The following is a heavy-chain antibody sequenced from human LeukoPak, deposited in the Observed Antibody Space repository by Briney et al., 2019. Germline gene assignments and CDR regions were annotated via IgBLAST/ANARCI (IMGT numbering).Heavy chain of an antibody. V-gene: IGHV4-38-2*02. CDR2: IYHSGST. Sequence: KPSETLSLTCTASGYSISSGFYWGWIRQPPGKGLEWIGSIYHSGSTHYNSSLKSRVTISVDTSKNQLSLKLSSVTAADTAVYYCARGVGLTQGGTFDYWGQGTLVTVSS. J-gene: IGHJ4*02. CDR3: ARGVGLTQGGTFDY. CDR1: GYSISSGFY. D-gene: IGHD1-1*01.